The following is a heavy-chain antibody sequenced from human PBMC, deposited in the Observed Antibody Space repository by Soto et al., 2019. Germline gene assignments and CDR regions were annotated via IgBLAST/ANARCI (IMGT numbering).Heavy chain of an antibody. D-gene: IGHD3-10*01. Sequence: GWSPRLSCAGAGFGFSTYMMNWVRHAPGKGLEWIADISTNGRSKSYAASVRGRFTISRDNTKNSMYLQMKSLRDDDTAVYYCVRDRDLRDYYGMDVWGQVTTLTV. J-gene: IGHJ6*02. V-gene: IGHV3-48*02. CDR2: ISTNGRSK. CDR3: VRDRDLRDYYGMDV. CDR1: GFGFSTYM.